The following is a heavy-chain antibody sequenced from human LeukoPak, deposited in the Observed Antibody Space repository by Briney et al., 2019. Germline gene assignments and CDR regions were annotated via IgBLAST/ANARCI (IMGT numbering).Heavy chain of an antibody. J-gene: IGHJ6*03. CDR2: INHSGST. Sequence: SETLSLTCAGYGGSLRGYYWSWLRQPPGKGLEWMGEINHSGSTNYTPSLKSRVTVSVDTSKNQFSLKLSSVTAADTAVYYCAREPELELQTHYHYMNVCSKHTTPTLPS. D-gene: IGHD1-7*01. V-gene: IGHV4-34*01. CDR1: GGSLRGYY. CDR3: AREPELELQTHYHYMNV.